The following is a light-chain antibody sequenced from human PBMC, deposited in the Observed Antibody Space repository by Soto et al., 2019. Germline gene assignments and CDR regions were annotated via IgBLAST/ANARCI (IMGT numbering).Light chain of an antibody. V-gene: IGKV3-20*01. CDR2: GAS. Sequence: IVVTQSPGALSLRPGERATLSCRASQSVSSSYLAWYQQKPGQAPRLLIYGASSRATGIPDRFSGSGSGTDFTLTISRLEPEDFAVYYCQQYGSSLITFGQGTRLEI. CDR3: QQYGSSLIT. J-gene: IGKJ5*01. CDR1: QSVSSSY.